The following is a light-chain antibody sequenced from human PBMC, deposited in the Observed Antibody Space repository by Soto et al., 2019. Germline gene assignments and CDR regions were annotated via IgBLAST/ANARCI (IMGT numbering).Light chain of an antibody. V-gene: IGLV2-14*01. Sequence: QSALTQPASVSGSPGQSITISCTGTSSDVGGYNYVSWYQQHPAKVPKLMIYDVSNRPSGVSDRFSGSKSGNTASLTISGHQAEDEADYYCYSYAASSTYVFGTGTKLTVL. CDR2: DVS. CDR3: YSYAASSTYV. J-gene: IGLJ1*01. CDR1: SSDVGGYNY.